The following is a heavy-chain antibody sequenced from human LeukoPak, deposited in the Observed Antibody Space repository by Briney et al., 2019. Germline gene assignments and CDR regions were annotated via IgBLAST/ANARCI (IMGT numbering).Heavy chain of an antibody. CDR2: IRHDGSNK. J-gene: IGHJ6*03. CDR3: AKDGSYFNGYYYYYMDV. CDR1: GFTFSSYG. V-gene: IGHV3-30*02. D-gene: IGHD1-26*01. Sequence: GGSLRLSCAASGFTFSSYGMHWVRQAPGKGLEWVAFIRHDGSNKYYADSVKGRFTISRDNSKNTLYLQMNSLRAEDTAVYYCAKDGSYFNGYYYYYMDVWGKGTTVTVSS.